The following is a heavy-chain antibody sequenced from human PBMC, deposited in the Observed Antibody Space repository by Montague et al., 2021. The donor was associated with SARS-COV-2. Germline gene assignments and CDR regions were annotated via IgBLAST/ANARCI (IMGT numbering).Heavy chain of an antibody. Sequence: ETLSLTCAVYGXSFSGYYWSWIRQPPGKGLEWIGEINHSGSTNYNPSLKSRVTISVDTSKNQFSLRLSSVTAADTAVYYCARGPRITMIIVVITDIWFDPWGKGTLVTVSS. CDR1: GXSFSGYY. V-gene: IGHV4-34*01. CDR3: ARGPRITMIIVVITDIWFDP. D-gene: IGHD3-22*01. CDR2: INHSGST. J-gene: IGHJ5*02.